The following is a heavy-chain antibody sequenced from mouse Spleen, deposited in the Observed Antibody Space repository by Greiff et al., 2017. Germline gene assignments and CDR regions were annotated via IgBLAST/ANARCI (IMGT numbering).Heavy chain of an antibody. CDR1: GFTFSDFY. CDR3: ARSPQLGKRAWFAY. Sequence: EVNVVESGGGLVQSGRSLRLSCATSGFTFSDFYMEWVRQAPGKGLEWIAASRNKANDYTTEYSASVKGRFIVSRDTSQSILYLQMNALRAEDTAIYYCARSPQLGKRAWFAYWGQGTLVTVSA. J-gene: IGHJ3*01. D-gene: IGHD4-1*02. CDR2: SRNKANDYTT. V-gene: IGHV7-1*01.